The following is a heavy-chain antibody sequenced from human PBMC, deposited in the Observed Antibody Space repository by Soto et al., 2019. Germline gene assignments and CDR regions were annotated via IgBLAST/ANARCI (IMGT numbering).Heavy chain of an antibody. V-gene: IGHV4-39*01. CDR2: IYYSGST. CDR3: ARLGGDCSGGSCYSNWFDP. D-gene: IGHD2-15*01. CDR1: GGSISSSSYY. Sequence: SETLSLTCTVSGGSISSSSYYWGWIRQPPGKGLEWIGSIYYSGSTYYNPSLKSRVTISVDTSKNQFSLKLSSVTAADTAVYYCARLGGDCSGGSCYSNWFDPWGQGTLVTVSS. J-gene: IGHJ5*02.